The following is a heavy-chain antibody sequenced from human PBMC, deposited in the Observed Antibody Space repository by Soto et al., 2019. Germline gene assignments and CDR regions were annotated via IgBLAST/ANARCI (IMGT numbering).Heavy chain of an antibody. Sequence: GESLKISCKGSGYSFTSYWIGWVRQMPGKGLEWMGIIYPGDSDTRYSPSFQGQVTISADKSISTAYLQWSSLKASDTAMYYCARQTPRLKYSSSEGIFDPWGQGTLVTVSS. CDR1: GYSFTSYW. J-gene: IGHJ5*02. CDR3: ARQTPRLKYSSSEGIFDP. D-gene: IGHD6-6*01. V-gene: IGHV5-51*01. CDR2: IYPGDSDT.